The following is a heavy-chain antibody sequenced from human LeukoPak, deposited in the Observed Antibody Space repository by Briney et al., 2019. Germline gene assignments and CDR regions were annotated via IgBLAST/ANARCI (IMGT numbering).Heavy chain of an antibody. Sequence: SETLSLTCAVYGGSFSGYYWSWIRQPPGKGLEWIGEINHSGSTNYNPSLKSRVTISVDTSKNQFSLKQSSVTAADTAVYYCARGFFGVVSRFDYWGQGTLVTVSS. J-gene: IGHJ4*02. CDR2: INHSGST. D-gene: IGHD3-3*01. CDR1: GGSFSGYY. V-gene: IGHV4-34*01. CDR3: ARGFFGVVSRFDY.